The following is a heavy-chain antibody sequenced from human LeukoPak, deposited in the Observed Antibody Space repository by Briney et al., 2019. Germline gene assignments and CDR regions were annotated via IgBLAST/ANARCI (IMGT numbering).Heavy chain of an antibody. CDR2: INPNSGGT. CDR1: GYTFTGYY. CDR3: ARVKVGSAAIRFDAFDI. D-gene: IGHD2-2*01. J-gene: IGHJ3*02. Sequence: ASVKVSCKASGYTFTGYYMHWVRQAPGQGLEWMGWINPNSGGTNYAQKFQGRVTMTRDTSISTAYMELSRLRSDDTAVYYCARVKVGSAAIRFDAFDIWGQGTMVTVSS. V-gene: IGHV1-2*02.